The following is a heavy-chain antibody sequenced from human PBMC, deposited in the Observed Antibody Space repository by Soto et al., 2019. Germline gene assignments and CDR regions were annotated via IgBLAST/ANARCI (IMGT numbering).Heavy chain of an antibody. CDR1: GFTFSSYA. J-gene: IGHJ6*02. CDR2: ISYDGSNK. V-gene: IGHV3-30-3*01. CDR3: VRAPRGYGMDV. Sequence: QVQLVESGGGVVQPGRSLRLSCAASGFTFSSYAMHWVRQAPGKGLEWVAVISYDGSNKYYADSVKGRFTISRDNSKNTLYLQMNSLRAEDTAVYYCVRAPRGYGMDVWGQGTTVTVSS.